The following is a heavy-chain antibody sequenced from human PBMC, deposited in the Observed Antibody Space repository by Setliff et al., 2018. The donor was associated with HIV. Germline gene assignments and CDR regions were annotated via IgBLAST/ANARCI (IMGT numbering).Heavy chain of an antibody. CDR1: GGSISSDGYS. Sequence: SETLSLTCTVSGGSISSDGYSWSWIRQPAGKGLEWIGHMYTSGRIDYNPSLKSRVTISVDTSKNQFFLKLTSVTAADTAVYFCAREPKGDWGNFWYFDLWGRGTLVTVSS. D-gene: IGHD3-16*01. CDR2: MYTSGRI. CDR3: AREPKGDWGNFWYFDL. V-gene: IGHV4-61*09. J-gene: IGHJ2*01.